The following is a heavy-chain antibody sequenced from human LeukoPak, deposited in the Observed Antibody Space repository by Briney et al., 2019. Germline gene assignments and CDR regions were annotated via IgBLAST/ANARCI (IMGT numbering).Heavy chain of an antibody. J-gene: IGHJ4*02. CDR3: ARDIAVAFFDY. CDR2: INHSGST. V-gene: IGHV4-34*01. D-gene: IGHD6-19*01. Sequence: SETLSLTCAVYGGSFSGYYWSWIRQPPGKGLEWIGEINHSGSTNYNPSLKSRVTISVDMSKNQFSLKLSSVTAADTAVYYCARDIAVAFFDYWGQGTLVTVSS. CDR1: GGSFSGYY.